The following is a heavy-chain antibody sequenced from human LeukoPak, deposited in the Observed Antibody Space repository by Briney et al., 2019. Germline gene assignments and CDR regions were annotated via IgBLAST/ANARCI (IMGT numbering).Heavy chain of an antibody. CDR3: ARDRGQWLVYFDY. V-gene: IGHV3-33*01. J-gene: IGHJ4*02. D-gene: IGHD6-19*01. CDR1: RFTFSNYG. CDR2: TWYDGSNK. Sequence: GGSPRLSCAASRFTFSNYGMHWVRQAPGKGLEWVAVTWYDGSNKYYADSVKGRFTISRDNSKNTLYLQMNSLRAEDTAVYYCARDRGQWLVYFDYWGQGTLVTVSS.